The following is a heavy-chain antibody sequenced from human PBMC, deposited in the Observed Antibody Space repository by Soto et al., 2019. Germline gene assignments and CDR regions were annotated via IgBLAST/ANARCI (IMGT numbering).Heavy chain of an antibody. CDR1: GDSISSSNSH. CDR3: VRYDRINMKPYSPEGIHI. CDR2: VYYGGAIFYSGNI. J-gene: IGHJ3*02. V-gene: IGHV4-39*01. Sequence: SETLSLTCTVSGDSISSSNSHWGWTRQPPGKGLEYIGSVYYGGAIFYSGNIYYNPSLKSRVTISVDTSKNQFSLRLGSVTAADTGVYYCVRYDRINMKPYSPEGIHIWGQGTMVPV. D-gene: IGHD3-3*02.